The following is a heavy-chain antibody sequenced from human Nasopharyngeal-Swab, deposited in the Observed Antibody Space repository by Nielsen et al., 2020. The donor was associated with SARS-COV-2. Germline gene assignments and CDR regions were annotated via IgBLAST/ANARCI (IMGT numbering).Heavy chain of an antibody. CDR2: ISANTGGT. J-gene: IGHJ6*02. Sequence: ASVKVSCKASGYTFTDYWMHWVRQAPGQGLEWMGRISANTGGTDYAQIFQGRVTMTRDTSITTVYMELGRLRSDDTAVYYCARGGDAWGVAGLYALDVWGQGTTVTVSS. CDR3: ARGGDAWGVAGLYALDV. D-gene: IGHD3-16*01. V-gene: IGHV1-2*06. CDR1: GYTFTDYW.